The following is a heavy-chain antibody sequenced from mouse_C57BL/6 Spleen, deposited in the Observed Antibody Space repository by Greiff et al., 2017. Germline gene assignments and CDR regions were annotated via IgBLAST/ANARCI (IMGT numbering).Heavy chain of an antibody. V-gene: IGHV3-6*01. Sequence: VQLQQSGPGLVKPSQSLSLTCSVTGYSITSGYYWNWIRQFPGNKLEWMGYISYDGSNNYNPSLKNRISITRDTSKNQFFLKLNSVTTEDTATYYCARDRDIPFAYWGQGTLVTVSA. CDR2: ISYDGSN. D-gene: IGHD3-3*01. CDR1: GYSITSGYY. CDR3: ARDRDIPFAY. J-gene: IGHJ3*01.